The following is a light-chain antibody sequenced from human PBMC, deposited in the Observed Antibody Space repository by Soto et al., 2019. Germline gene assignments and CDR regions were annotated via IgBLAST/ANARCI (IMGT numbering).Light chain of an antibody. CDR1: SSDVGGYNF. J-gene: IGLJ1*01. CDR3: SSYTSSTPLGYV. V-gene: IGLV2-14*01. CDR2: EVS. Sequence: QSVLTQPASVSGSPGQSITISCTGTSSDVGGYNFVSWYQQYPGKAPKLMIYEVSNRPSGVSNRFSGSKSGNTASLTISGLQAEDEADYYCSSYTSSTPLGYVFGTGTKLTVL.